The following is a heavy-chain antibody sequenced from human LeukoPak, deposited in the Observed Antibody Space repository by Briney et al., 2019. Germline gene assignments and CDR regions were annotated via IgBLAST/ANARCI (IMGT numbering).Heavy chain of an antibody. J-gene: IGHJ4*02. CDR1: GYTFSSYG. CDR3: ARDCIGCHGIDY. Sequence: GASVKVSCKASGYTFSSYGISWVRQAPGQGLEWMGWVSAYADDTNYVQKIQGRVTMTTDTSTSTAYMELRRLRSDDTAVYYCARDCIGCHGIDYWGQGTLVTVSS. D-gene: IGHD2-15*01. V-gene: IGHV1-18*01. CDR2: VSAYADDT.